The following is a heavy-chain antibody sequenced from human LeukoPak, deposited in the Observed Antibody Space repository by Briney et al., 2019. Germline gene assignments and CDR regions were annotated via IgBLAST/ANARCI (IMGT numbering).Heavy chain of an antibody. Sequence: ASVKVSCKASGYTSTSYGISWVRQAPGQGLEWMGWISAYNGNTNYAQKLQGRVTMTTDTSTSTAYMELRSLRSDDTAVYYCARGNGYYGSGKHLDYWGQGTLVTVSS. D-gene: IGHD3-10*01. CDR2: ISAYNGNT. CDR3: ARGNGYYGSGKHLDY. CDR1: GYTSTSYG. J-gene: IGHJ4*02. V-gene: IGHV1-18*01.